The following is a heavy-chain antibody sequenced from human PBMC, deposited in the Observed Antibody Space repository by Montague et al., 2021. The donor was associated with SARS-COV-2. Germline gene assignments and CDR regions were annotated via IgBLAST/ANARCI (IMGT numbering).Heavy chain of an antibody. CDR3: ARRSLGYCSGGSCYSAFDP. CDR2: INYGGST. D-gene: IGHD2-15*01. Sequence: SETLSLTCTVSGGSISSYYWSWIRQPPGKGLEWIGEINYGGSTNYNPSLKSRDTISVDTSKNQFSLKLSSVIAADTAVYYCARRSLGYCSGGSCYSAFDPWGQGTLVTVSS. CDR1: GGSISSYY. V-gene: IGHV4-59*01. J-gene: IGHJ5*02.